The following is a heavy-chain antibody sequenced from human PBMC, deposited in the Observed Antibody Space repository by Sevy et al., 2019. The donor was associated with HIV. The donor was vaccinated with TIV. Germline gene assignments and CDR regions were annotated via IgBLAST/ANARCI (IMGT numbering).Heavy chain of an antibody. J-gene: IGHJ6*02. Sequence: GSLRLSCAASGFTFSSYAMHWVRQAPGKGLEWVAVISYDGSNKYYADSVKGRFTISRDNSKNTLYLQMNSLRAEDTAVYYCARGDIVVVVAADGMDVWGQGTTVTVSS. CDR3: ARGDIVVVVAADGMDV. V-gene: IGHV3-30-3*01. D-gene: IGHD2-15*01. CDR2: ISYDGSNK. CDR1: GFTFSSYA.